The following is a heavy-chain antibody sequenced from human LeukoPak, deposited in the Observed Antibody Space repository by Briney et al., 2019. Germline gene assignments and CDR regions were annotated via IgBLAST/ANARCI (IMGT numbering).Heavy chain of an antibody. Sequence: GASVTVSCTASGYTFTSYDINWVRQATGQGLEWMGWMNPNSGNTGYAQEFQGRVTMTRDTSISTAYMELSSLTSEDTAVYYCARRKPTSGAQYWFDPWGQGTLVTVSS. J-gene: IGHJ5*02. CDR3: ARRKPTSGAQYWFDP. D-gene: IGHD3-10*01. CDR1: GYTFTSYD. CDR2: MNPNSGNT. V-gene: IGHV1-8*01.